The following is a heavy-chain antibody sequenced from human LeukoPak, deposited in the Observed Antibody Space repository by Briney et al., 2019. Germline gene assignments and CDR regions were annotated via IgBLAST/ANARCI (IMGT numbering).Heavy chain of an antibody. CDR2: INHSGST. CDR3: ARSAGEYCTNGVCHGIPFDY. V-gene: IGHV4-34*01. Sequence: PSETLSLTCAVYGGSFSGYYWSWIRQPPGKGLEWIGEINHSGSTNYNPSLKSRVTISVDTSKNQFSLKLSSVTAADTAVYYCARSAGEYCTNGVCHGIPFDYWGQGTLVTVSS. CDR1: GGSFSGYY. D-gene: IGHD2-8*01. J-gene: IGHJ4*02.